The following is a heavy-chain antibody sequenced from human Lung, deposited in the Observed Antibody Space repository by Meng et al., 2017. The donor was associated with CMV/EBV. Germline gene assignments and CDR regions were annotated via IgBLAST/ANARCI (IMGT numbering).Heavy chain of an antibody. CDR1: GFTVSSNY. J-gene: IGHJ2*01. Sequence: SCAASGFTVSSNYMTWVRQAPGKGLEWVSVIYSGGGTYYADSVKGRFTISRDNSKSAIYLQMNTLRAEDTAVYYCARVGWQQQHWFFDLWGRGPLVTVSS. CDR3: ARVGWQQQHWFFDL. D-gene: IGHD4-23*01. V-gene: IGHV3-53*01. CDR2: IYSGGGT.